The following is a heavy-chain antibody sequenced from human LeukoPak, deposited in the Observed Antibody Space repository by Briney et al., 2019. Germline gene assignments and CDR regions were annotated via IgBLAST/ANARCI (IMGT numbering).Heavy chain of an antibody. V-gene: IGHV3-66*01. CDR3: ARGQGSGNPLCYFDC. J-gene: IGHJ4*02. Sequence: PGGSLRLSCAASGFTVSSNYMTWVRQAPGKGLEWVSVIYSGGSTYYADSVKGRFTISRDNSKNTLYLQMNSLRAEDTAVYYCARGQGSGNPLCYFDCWGQGTLVTVSS. D-gene: IGHD3-10*01. CDR2: IYSGGST. CDR1: GFTVSSNY.